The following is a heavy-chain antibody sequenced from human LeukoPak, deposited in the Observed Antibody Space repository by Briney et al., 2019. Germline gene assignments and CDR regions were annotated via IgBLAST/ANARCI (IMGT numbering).Heavy chain of an antibody. J-gene: IGHJ3*02. D-gene: IGHD6-13*01. CDR1: GFILASFG. CDR3: AKVRLLLSSWDDVFES. Sequence: QSGGSLRLSCAAYGFILASFGMHWVRQAPGKGLEWVASVRFDGNNKYYADSVKGRFTISRDNSKNTLYLQMDRLRREDTSIYYCAKVRLLLSSWDDVFESWGQGTMVTVSS. CDR2: VRFDGNNK. V-gene: IGHV3-30*02.